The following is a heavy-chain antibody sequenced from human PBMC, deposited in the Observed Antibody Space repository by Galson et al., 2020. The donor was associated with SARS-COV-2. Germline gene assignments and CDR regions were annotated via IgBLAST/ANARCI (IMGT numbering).Heavy chain of an antibody. CDR2: IYSGGST. J-gene: IGHJ6*02. D-gene: IGHD2-8*02. CDR1: GFTVSSNY. V-gene: IGHV3-66*01. CDR3: ARGAYWGGDYYYGMDV. Sequence: LSLTCAASGFTVSSNYMSWVRQAPGKGLEWVSVIYSGGSTYYADSVKGRFTISRDNSKNTLYLQMNSLRAEDTAVYYCARGAYWGGDYYYGMDVWGQGTTVTVSS.